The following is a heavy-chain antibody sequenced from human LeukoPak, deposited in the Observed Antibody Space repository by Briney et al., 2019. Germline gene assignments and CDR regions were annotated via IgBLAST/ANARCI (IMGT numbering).Heavy chain of an antibody. V-gene: IGHV4-39*07. Sequence: SETLSLTCTVSGGSIYISNYFWAWIRQPPGKGLEWIGTISYSASTYYNPSLKSRVTISADTSKTQFSLKLSSVTAADTAVYYCARDRIIVVVPAAIRDDAFDIWGQGTMVTVSS. D-gene: IGHD2-2*02. CDR2: ISYSAST. J-gene: IGHJ3*02. CDR3: ARDRIIVVVPAAIRDDAFDI. CDR1: GGSIYISNYF.